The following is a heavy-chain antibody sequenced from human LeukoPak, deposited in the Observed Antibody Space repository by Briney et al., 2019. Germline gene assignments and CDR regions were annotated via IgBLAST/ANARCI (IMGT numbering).Heavy chain of an antibody. J-gene: IGHJ5*01. CDR3: ARGPSPYCSSTSCKDWFDP. Sequence: SETLSLTCTVSGGSISSYYWSWIRQPPGKGLEWIGYIYYSGSTNYNPSLKSRVTISVDTSKNQFSLKLSSVAAADTAVYYCARGPSPYCSSTSCKDWFDPGAKEPWSPSPQ. D-gene: IGHD2-2*01. CDR1: GGSISSYY. CDR2: IYYSGST. V-gene: IGHV4-59*01.